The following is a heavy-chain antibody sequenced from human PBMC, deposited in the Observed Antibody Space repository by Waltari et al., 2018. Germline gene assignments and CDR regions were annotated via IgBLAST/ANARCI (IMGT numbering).Heavy chain of an antibody. CDR2: IKEDGSRK. J-gene: IGHJ4*02. V-gene: IGHV3-7*01. Sequence: EVPLVESGGGLVPPGGSLRLPCAVSGFTLSNYWMGWVRQAPGKGLEWVAGIKEDGSRKDYVDSVKGRFTISRDNAKSTLYLQMNSLRAEDTAVFYCVRNRGWQQFDFWGQGTLVTVSS. CDR3: VRNRGWQQFDF. D-gene: IGHD2-15*01. CDR1: GFTLSNYW.